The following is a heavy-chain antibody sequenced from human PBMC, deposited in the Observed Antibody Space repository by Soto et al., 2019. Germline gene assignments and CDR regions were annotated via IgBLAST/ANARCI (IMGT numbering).Heavy chain of an antibody. CDR1: GFTFDDYG. D-gene: IGHD3-22*01. CDR3: ARGDFHDTSGPFSDAFDI. Sequence: PGGSLRLSCAASGFTFDDYGMSWVRQGPGKGLEWVSGINWNGGSTGYADSVKGRFTVSRDNAKNSLYLQMNSLRVEDTAMYYCARGDFHDTSGPFSDAFDIWGQGTMVTVSS. CDR2: INWNGGST. J-gene: IGHJ3*02. V-gene: IGHV3-20*04.